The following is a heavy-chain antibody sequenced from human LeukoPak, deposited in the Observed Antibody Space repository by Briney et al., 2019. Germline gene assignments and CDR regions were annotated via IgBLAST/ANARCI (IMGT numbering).Heavy chain of an antibody. CDR1: GDSLSSGVFY. V-gene: IGHV4-61*02. D-gene: IGHD5/OR15-5a*01. J-gene: IGHJ6*03. CDR3: ARGSFYRNSYYYYINV. Sequence: SETLSLTCSLSGDSLSSGVFYWSWLRQPAGKALVWIGRIYTTGNTNYNPSLKSRVTMSIDTSEKQFSLKLTSVTAADTAVYYCARGSFYRNSYYYYINVWGTGTTVTVSS. CDR2: IYTTGNT.